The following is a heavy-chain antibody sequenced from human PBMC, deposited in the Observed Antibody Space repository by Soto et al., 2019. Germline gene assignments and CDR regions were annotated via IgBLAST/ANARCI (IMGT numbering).Heavy chain of an antibody. D-gene: IGHD6-19*01. V-gene: IGHV3-48*02. CDR2: ISGGGETI. Sequence: SWVLQTTGKGLEWVSYISGGGETIYYADSVRGRFTISRDNAKNSLFLQMNSLREEDTAVYYCARESPSSQWLPTRYFAHWGHGTLVTVSS. CDR3: ARESPSSQWLPTRYFAH. J-gene: IGHJ4*03.